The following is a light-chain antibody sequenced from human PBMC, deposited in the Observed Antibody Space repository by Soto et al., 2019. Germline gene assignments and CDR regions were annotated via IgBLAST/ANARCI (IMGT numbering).Light chain of an antibody. CDR2: DVN. V-gene: IGLV2-14*03. Sequence: QAVVTQPASVSGSPGQSITISCTGTSSDVGGYNYVSWYQQHPGNAPKLMIYDVNSRPSGVSNRFSGSKSGNTASLTISGLQAEDEADYYCSSYTSSSALILFGGGTTLTVL. J-gene: IGLJ2*01. CDR3: SSYTSSSALIL. CDR1: SSDVGGYNY.